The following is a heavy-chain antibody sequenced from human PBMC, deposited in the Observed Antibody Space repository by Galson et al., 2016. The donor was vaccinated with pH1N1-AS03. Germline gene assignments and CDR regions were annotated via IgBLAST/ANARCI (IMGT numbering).Heavy chain of an antibody. D-gene: IGHD4-17*01. Sequence: SLRLSCAASRLTVSSNYMSWVRQAPGKGLEWVSVIYSGGSAYYADSVKGRFTISRHNSKNTLYLQMNSLRAEDTAVYYCEREAVSRYWYFDLWGRGTLVTVSS. V-gene: IGHV3-53*04. CDR2: IYSGGSA. CDR1: RLTVSSNY. J-gene: IGHJ2*01. CDR3: EREAVSRYWYFDL.